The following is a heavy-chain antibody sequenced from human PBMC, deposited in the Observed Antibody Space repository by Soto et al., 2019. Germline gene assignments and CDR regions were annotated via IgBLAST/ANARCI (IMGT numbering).Heavy chain of an antibody. J-gene: IGHJ6*02. Sequence: PGESLKISCKGSGYSFTSYWIDWVRQMPGKGLEWMGIIYPGDSDTRYSPSFQGQVTISADKSISTAYLQWSSLKASDTAMYYCARQYSSGDYYYYYGMDVWGQGTTVTVSS. CDR2: IYPGDSDT. V-gene: IGHV5-51*01. D-gene: IGHD6-25*01. CDR3: ARQYSSGDYYYYYGMDV. CDR1: GYSFTSYW.